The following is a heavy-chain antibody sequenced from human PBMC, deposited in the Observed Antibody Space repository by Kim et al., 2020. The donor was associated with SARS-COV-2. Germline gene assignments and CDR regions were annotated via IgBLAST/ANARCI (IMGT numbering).Heavy chain of an antibody. D-gene: IGHD1-7*01. J-gene: IGHJ4*02. Sequence: GGSLRLSCAASGFTFSSYGMHWVRQAPGKGLEWVAVISYDGSNKYYADSVKGRFTISRDNSKNTLYLQMNSLRAEDTAVYYCAKDVGLELLYFDYWGQGT. CDR3: AKDVGLELLYFDY. CDR1: GFTFSSYG. CDR2: ISYDGSNK. V-gene: IGHV3-30*18.